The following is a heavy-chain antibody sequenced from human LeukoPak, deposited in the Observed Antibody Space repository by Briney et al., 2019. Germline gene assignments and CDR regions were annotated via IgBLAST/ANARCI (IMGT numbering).Heavy chain of an antibody. J-gene: IGHJ3*02. CDR2: INGGNSNT. CDR1: GYTFTSYA. Sequence: GASVKVSSKASGYTFTSYAMHWVRHAPGQRLEWMGWINGGNSNTKYSQEFQGRVTITRDTSASTAYMELSSLRSDDTAVYYCARRLYDFWSGYSRADAFDIWGQGTMVTVSS. CDR3: ARRLYDFWSGYSRADAFDI. V-gene: IGHV1-3*01. D-gene: IGHD3-3*01.